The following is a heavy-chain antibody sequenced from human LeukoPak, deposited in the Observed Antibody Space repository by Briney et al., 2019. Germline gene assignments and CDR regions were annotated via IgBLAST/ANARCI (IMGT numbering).Heavy chain of an antibody. Sequence: GGSLRLSCAASGFTFSSYTMNWVRQAPGKGLEWVSSISSSSSYIYYADSVKGRFTISRDNAKNSLYLQMNSLRAEDTAVYYCAKDDSSSWYLGVMDVWGKGTTVTVSS. CDR2: ISSSSSYI. J-gene: IGHJ6*03. D-gene: IGHD6-13*01. V-gene: IGHV3-21*04. CDR3: AKDDSSSWYLGVMDV. CDR1: GFTFSSYT.